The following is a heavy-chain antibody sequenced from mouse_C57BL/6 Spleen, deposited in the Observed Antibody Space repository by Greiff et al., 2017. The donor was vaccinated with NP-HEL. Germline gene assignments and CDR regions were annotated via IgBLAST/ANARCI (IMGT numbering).Heavy chain of an antibody. CDR1: GYAFSSYW. D-gene: IGHD2-1*01. CDR2: IYPGDGDT. Sequence: QVQLQQSGAELVKPGASVKISCKASGYAFSSYWMNWVKQRPGKGLEWIGQIYPGDGDTNYNGKFKGKATLTADKSSSTAYMQLSSLTSEDSAVYFCARRVYYGKSGYFDVWGTGTTVTASS. CDR3: ARRVYYGKSGYFDV. V-gene: IGHV1-80*01. J-gene: IGHJ1*03.